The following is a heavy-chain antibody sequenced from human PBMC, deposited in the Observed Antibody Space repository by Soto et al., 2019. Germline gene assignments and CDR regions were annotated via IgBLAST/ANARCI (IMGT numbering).Heavy chain of an antibody. Sequence: GGSLRLSCAASGFTFSSYEMNWVRQAPGKGLEWVSSISSTTNYIYYGDSMKGRFTISRDNAKNSLYLEMNSLRAEDTAVYYCARESEDLTSNFDYWGQGTLVTVSS. CDR2: ISSTTNYI. CDR3: ARESEDLTSNFDY. J-gene: IGHJ4*02. CDR1: GFTFSSYE. V-gene: IGHV3-21*06.